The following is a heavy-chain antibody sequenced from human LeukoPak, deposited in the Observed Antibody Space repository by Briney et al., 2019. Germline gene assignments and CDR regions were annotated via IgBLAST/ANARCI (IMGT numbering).Heavy chain of an antibody. Sequence: GRSLRLSCAASGFTFSSYAMHWVRPAPGKGLEWVAVISYDGSNKYYADYVKGRITISRDNSKNTLYLQMNSLRAEDTAVYYCARDPVYYGSGSYSRFDPWGQGTLVTVSS. J-gene: IGHJ5*02. V-gene: IGHV3-30*04. D-gene: IGHD3-10*01. CDR1: GFTFSSYA. CDR2: ISYDGSNK. CDR3: ARDPVYYGSGSYSRFDP.